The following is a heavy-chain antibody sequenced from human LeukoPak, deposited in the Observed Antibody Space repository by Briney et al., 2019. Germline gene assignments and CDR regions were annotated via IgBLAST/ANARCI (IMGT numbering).Heavy chain of an antibody. D-gene: IGHD5-12*01. CDR3: AGVLATLDY. V-gene: IGHV3-48*03. CDR1: GFTFSSYE. CDR2: ISSSSSTF. Sequence: GGSLRLSCAASGFTFSSYEMNWVRQAPGKGLEWVSYISSSSSTFYYADSVRGRFPISRDNAENSLYLQMHSLRAEDTVVYFCAGVLATLDYWGQGTLVTVSS. J-gene: IGHJ4*02.